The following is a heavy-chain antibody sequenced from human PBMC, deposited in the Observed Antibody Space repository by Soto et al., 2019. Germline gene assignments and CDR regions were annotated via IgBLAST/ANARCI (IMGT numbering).Heavy chain of an antibody. V-gene: IGHV3-7*01. J-gene: IGHJ3*02. D-gene: IGHD4-17*01. Sequence: EVQLVESGGGLAQPGGTLRLSCAASGFTFSSYWMSWVRQAPGKGLEWVANIKQDGSEEYYVDSVKGRFTISRDNAKNSLYLQMNSLRAEDPAVYYCAATVNIDDAFDIWGQGTMVTVSS. CDR1: GFTFSSYW. CDR2: IKQDGSEE. CDR3: AATVNIDDAFDI.